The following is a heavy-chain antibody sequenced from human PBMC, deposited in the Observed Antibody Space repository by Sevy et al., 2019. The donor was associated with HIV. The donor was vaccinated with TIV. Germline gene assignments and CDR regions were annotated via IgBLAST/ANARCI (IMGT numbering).Heavy chain of an antibody. D-gene: IGHD3-3*01. Sequence: GESLKISCQGFGYNFTNFWIGWVRQLPGKGLEWMGVIYPGDSDARYSPSFQGQVTISADKSIRTAYLQWSSLKASDTAMYYCVRQYEWSHFDFWGQGTLVTVSS. CDR3: VRQYEWSHFDF. J-gene: IGHJ4*02. CDR1: GYNFTNFW. V-gene: IGHV5-51*01. CDR2: IYPGDSDA.